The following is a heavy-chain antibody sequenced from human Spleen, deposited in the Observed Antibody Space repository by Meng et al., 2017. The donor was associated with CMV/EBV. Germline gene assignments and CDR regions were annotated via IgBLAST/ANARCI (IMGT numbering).Heavy chain of an antibody. Sequence: SGGSISSGGYYWSWIRQHPGKGLERIGYIYYSGSTYYNPSLKSRVTISVDTSKNQFSLKLSSVTAADTAVYYCARVSAVAALDWFDPWGQGTLVTVSS. V-gene: IGHV4-31*02. D-gene: IGHD3-3*02. CDR1: GGSISSGGYY. J-gene: IGHJ5*02. CDR3: ARVSAVAALDWFDP. CDR2: IYYSGST.